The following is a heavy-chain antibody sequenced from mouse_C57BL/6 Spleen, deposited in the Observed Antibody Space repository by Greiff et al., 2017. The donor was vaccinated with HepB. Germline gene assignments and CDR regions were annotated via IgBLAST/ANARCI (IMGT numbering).Heavy chain of an antibody. CDR2: IHPNSGST. Sequence: VQLQQPGAELVKPGASVKLSCKASGYTFTSYWMHWVKQRPGQGLEWIGMIHPNSGSTNYNEKFKSKATLTVDKSSSTAYMQLSSLTSEDSAVYYCANYYGSSYGAWFAYWGQGTLVTVSA. D-gene: IGHD1-1*01. J-gene: IGHJ3*01. CDR1: GYTFTSYW. V-gene: IGHV1-64*01. CDR3: ANYYGSSYGAWFAY.